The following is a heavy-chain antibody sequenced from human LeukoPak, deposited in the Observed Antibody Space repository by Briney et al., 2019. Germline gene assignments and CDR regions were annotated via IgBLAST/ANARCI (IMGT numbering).Heavy chain of an antibody. CDR2: INHSGST. CDR3: ARRKRLLWFGELSPLFFDY. Sequence: PSETLSLTCAVYGGSFSGYYWSWIRQPPGKGLEWIGEINHSGSTNYNPSLKSRVTISVDTSKNQFSLKLSSVTAADTAVYYCARRKRLLWFGELSPLFFDYWGQGTLVTVSS. J-gene: IGHJ4*02. CDR1: GGSFSGYY. V-gene: IGHV4-34*01. D-gene: IGHD3-10*01.